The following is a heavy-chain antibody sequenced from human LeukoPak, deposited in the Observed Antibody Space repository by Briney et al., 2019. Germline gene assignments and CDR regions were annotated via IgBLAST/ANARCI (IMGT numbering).Heavy chain of an antibody. V-gene: IGHV5-51*01. J-gene: IGHJ4*02. D-gene: IGHD6-19*01. CDR3: ARSRSPGSSGYYDY. Sequence: GESLKISCKGSGYSFTSYWIGWMLQLPGKGLEWMGIIYPGDSDTRYSPSFQGQVTISADKSIRTAYLQWSSLKASDTAMYYCARSRSPGSSGYYDYWGQGTLVTVSS. CDR1: GYSFTSYW. CDR2: IYPGDSDT.